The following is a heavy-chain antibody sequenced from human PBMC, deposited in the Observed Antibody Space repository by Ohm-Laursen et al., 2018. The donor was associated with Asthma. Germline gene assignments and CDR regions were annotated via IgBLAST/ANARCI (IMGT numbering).Heavy chain of an antibody. CDR1: GYTFSRYS. Sequence: SLRLSCAASGYTFSRYSIHWVRQIPGKGLEWVASISTASSFIYYADSVRGRFTTSRDNARNSVYLQMSSLRAEDTALYYCARIGPEWELPGREYSLHHWGEGTLATVSS. J-gene: IGHJ1*01. D-gene: IGHD1-26*01. V-gene: IGHV3-21*01. CDR3: ARIGPEWELPGREYSLHH. CDR2: ISTASSFI.